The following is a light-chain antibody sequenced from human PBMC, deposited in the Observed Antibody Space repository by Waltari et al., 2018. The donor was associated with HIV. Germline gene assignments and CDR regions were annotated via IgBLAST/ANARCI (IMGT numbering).Light chain of an antibody. J-gene: IGKJ5*01. CDR2: DVS. CDR1: QAVSPA. CDR3: QQYKSFPRT. V-gene: IGKV1-13*02. Sequence: IHLTQTPPSLSASVGDRVTIPCQASQAVSPALAWYQQKPGRPPKLLLYDVSILQTGVSLRFSGGESVTNFSLTVNTLHSEDSVTYDCQQYKSFPRTFGQGTRVEIK.